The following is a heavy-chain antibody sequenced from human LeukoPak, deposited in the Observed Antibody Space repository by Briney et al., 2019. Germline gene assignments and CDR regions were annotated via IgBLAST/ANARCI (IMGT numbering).Heavy chain of an antibody. V-gene: IGHV4-31*01. CDR3: ASGYGAGSCYGGLDY. D-gene: IGHD2-15*01. J-gene: IGHJ4*02. CDR2: IHHSGSTYYHPCL. Sequence: AAESLSLTCSVSGDSVSSGGHYWSWLRQQPGKGLEFITYIHHSGSTYYHPCLYYNPSLNRPPTLSVDTCKNQFSLELNSVTAADTAVYYCASGYGAGSCYGGLDYWGQGILVTVSS. CDR1: GDSVSSGGHY.